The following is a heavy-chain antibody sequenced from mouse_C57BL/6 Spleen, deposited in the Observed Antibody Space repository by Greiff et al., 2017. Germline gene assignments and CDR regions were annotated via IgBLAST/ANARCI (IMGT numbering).Heavy chain of an antibody. CDR1: GFTFSSYA. CDR3: ARGGITTVVAPFDY. CDR2: ISDGGSYT. Sequence: EVQVVESGGGLVKPGGSLKLSCAASGFTFSSYAMSWVRQTPEKRLEWVATISDGGSYTYYPDNVKGRFTISRDNAKNNLYLQMSHLKSEDTAMYYCARGGITTVVAPFDYWGQGTTLTVSS. V-gene: IGHV5-4*01. D-gene: IGHD1-1*01. J-gene: IGHJ2*01.